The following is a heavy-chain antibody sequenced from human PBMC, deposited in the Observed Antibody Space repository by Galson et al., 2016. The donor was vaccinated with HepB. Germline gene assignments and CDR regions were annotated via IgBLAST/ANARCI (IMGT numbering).Heavy chain of an antibody. CDR2: IYHSGST. CDR3: ARDTGKIGGVDY. Sequence: ETLSLTCAVSGGSISSSNWWSWVRQPPGKGLEWIGEIYHSGSTNYNPSLKSRVTISVDKSKNQFSLKLSSVTAADTAVYYCARDTGKIGGVDYWGQGALVTVSS. V-gene: IGHV4-4*02. D-gene: IGHD3-3*01. J-gene: IGHJ4*02. CDR1: GGSISSSNW.